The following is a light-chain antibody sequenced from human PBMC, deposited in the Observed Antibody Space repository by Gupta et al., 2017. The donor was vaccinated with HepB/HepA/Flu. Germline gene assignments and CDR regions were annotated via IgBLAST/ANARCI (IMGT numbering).Light chain of an antibody. CDR1: QSVGIY. Sequence: EIVLTQSPAALSLSPGETATLACRSSQSVGIYLAWYQQKPGQAPRHRIVDASTRVTGIPARVRGSGSGTDCTLTISSIGPEDFALDDCQQRDGGESPTFGGGTKVEIK. J-gene: IGKJ4*01. CDR2: DAS. CDR3: QQRDGGESPT. V-gene: IGKV3-11*01.